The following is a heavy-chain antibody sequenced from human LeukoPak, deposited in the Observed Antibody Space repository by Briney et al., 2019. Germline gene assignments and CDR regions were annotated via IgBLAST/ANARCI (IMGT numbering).Heavy chain of an antibody. J-gene: IGHJ4*02. CDR2: INPNSGGT. V-gene: IGHV1-2*04. CDR3: ARGPVPYDFWSGYSYYFDY. CDR1: GYTFTGYY. D-gene: IGHD3-3*01. Sequence: ASVKVSCKASGYTFTGYYMHWVRQAPGQGLEWMGWINPNSGGTNYAQKFQGWVTMTRDTSISTAYMELSRLRSDDTAVYYCARGPVPYDFWSGYSYYFDYWGQGTLVTVSS.